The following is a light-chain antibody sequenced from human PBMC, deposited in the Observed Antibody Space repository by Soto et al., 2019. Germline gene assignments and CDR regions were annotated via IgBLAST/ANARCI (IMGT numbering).Light chain of an antibody. J-gene: IGKJ5*01. CDR1: HSVDSTQ. Sequence: VSLSKRERATISGRAIHSVDSTQLAWYQQTPGQAPRLLIYGASSRAPGIPARFSGSGSGTDFTLTIICLDPEEFAMHYCRTFPTLLLISSADGTLLEIK. CDR3: RTFPTLLLIS. V-gene: IGKV3-20*01. CDR2: GAS.